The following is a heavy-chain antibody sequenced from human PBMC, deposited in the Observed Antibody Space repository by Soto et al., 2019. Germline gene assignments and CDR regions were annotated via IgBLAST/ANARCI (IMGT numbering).Heavy chain of an antibody. CDR1: GFTVSNTY. J-gene: IGHJ4*02. D-gene: IGHD3-10*01. CDR3: ARGSTDSYPGSRIFDF. Sequence: GGSLRLSCEVSGFTVSNTYMSWIRQAPGKGLEWVSTITDTGGDTKYADSVRGRFTMSRDNSKKTLYLQMNSLRVEDSALYYCARGSTDSYPGSRIFDFWGRGTLVTVSS. CDR2: ITDTGGDT. V-gene: IGHV3-23*01.